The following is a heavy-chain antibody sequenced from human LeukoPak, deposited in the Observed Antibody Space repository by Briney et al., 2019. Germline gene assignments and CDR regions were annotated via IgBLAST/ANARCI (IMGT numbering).Heavy chain of an antibody. D-gene: IGHD3-10*01. CDR1: GFTLSSLS. V-gene: IGHV3-7*04. J-gene: IGHJ3*02. Sequence: GGSQRLPCAASGFTLSSLSVNWVRQAPGKGLEWVANIKQDGSEKYYVDSVKGRFTISRDNAKNSLNLQMNSLRVEDTAVYYCARDGDRSHGDTFDIWGQATIVTVSS. CDR2: IKQDGSEK. CDR3: ARDGDRSHGDTFDI.